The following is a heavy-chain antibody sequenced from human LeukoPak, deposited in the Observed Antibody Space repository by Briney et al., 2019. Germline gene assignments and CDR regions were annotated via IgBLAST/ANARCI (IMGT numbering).Heavy chain of an antibody. Sequence: PGGSLRLSCAPSGFTFSIYSMNWVRQAPGEGLGWVSSISSSSSYIHYADSVKGRFTISRDNAKNSLYLQMNSLRAEDTAVYYCARQGGGTVLEWGQGTLVTVSS. V-gene: IGHV3-21*01. J-gene: IGHJ4*02. CDR1: GFTFSIYS. D-gene: IGHD3-16*01. CDR2: ISSSSSYI. CDR3: ARQGGGTVLE.